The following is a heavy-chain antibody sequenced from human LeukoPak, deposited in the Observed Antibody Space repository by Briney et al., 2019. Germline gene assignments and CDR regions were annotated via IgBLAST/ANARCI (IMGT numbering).Heavy chain of an antibody. CDR1: GFTFDDYA. Sequence: GRSLRPSCAASGFTFDDYAMHWARQAPGKGLEWVSGISWNSGSIGYADSVKGRFTISRDNAKNSLYLQMNSLRAEDTALYYCAKDFSLGAGYFDYWGQGTLVTVSS. CDR3: AKDFSLGAGYFDY. J-gene: IGHJ4*02. CDR2: ISWNSGSI. D-gene: IGHD3-10*01. V-gene: IGHV3-9*01.